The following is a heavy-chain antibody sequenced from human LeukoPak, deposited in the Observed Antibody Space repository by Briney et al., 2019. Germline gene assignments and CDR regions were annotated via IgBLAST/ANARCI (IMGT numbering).Heavy chain of an antibody. D-gene: IGHD3-10*01. CDR2: IYHSGST. CDR1: GGSISSGGYY. J-gene: IGHJ4*02. Sequence: SETLSLTCTVSGGSISSGGYYWSWIRQPPGKGLEWIGYIYHSGSTYYNPSLNSRVTISVDRSKNQFSLKLSSVTAADTAVYYCARDAGTMVRGHHFDYWGQGTLVTVSS. V-gene: IGHV4-30-2*01. CDR3: ARDAGTMVRGHHFDY.